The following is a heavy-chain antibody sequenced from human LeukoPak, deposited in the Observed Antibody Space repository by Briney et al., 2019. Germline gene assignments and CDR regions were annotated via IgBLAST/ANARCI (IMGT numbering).Heavy chain of an antibody. CDR1: GFTFTSYW. CDR2: IKEDGSEK. CDR3: VYGGSYYVA. D-gene: IGHD1-26*01. J-gene: IGHJ5*02. V-gene: IGHV3-7*01. Sequence: GGSLRLYCAASGFTFTSYWMTWVRQAPGTGLELVANIKEDGSEKYYVDSVKGRFTISRDNAKNSLYLQMNSLRPEDTAVYYCVYGGSYYVAWGQGTLVTVSS.